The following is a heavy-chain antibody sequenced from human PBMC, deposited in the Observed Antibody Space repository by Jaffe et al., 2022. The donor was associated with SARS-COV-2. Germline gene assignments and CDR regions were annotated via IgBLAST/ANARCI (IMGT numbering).Heavy chain of an antibody. Sequence: EVQLVESGGGLVKPGGSLRLSCAASGFTFNNAWMSWVRQAPGKGLEWVGRIKSKTDGGTTDYAAPVKGRFTISRDDSKDTLYLQMTSLETEDTALYYCTTHPRVTSYDFWSGYADFDFWGQGTLVTVSS. CDR1: GFTFNNAW. CDR3: TTHPRVTSYDFWSGYADFDF. D-gene: IGHD3-3*01. J-gene: IGHJ4*02. CDR2: IKSKTDGGTT. V-gene: IGHV3-15*01.